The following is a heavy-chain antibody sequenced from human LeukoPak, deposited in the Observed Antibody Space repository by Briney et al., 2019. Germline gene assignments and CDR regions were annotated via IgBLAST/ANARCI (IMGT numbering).Heavy chain of an antibody. CDR1: GYTFTGYY. V-gene: IGHV1-2*02. Sequence: ASVKVSCKASGYTFTGYYMHWVRQAPGQGLEWMEWINPNSGGTNYAQKFQGRVTMTRDTSISTAYMELSRLRSDDTAVYYCARDLSPDYYDSSGPFDYWGQGTLSPSPQ. D-gene: IGHD3-22*01. J-gene: IGHJ4*02. CDR3: ARDLSPDYYDSSGPFDY. CDR2: INPNSGGT.